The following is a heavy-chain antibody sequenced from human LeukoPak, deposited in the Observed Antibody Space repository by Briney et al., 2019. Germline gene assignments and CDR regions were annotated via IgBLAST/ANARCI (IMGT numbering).Heavy chain of an antibody. CDR2: IIPIFGTA. D-gene: IGHD1-26*01. CDR1: GGTFSNYA. Sequence: SVKVSCXASGGTFSNYAISWVRQARGQGLEWMGRIIPIFGTANYAQKFQGRVTITTDESTSTAYMELSSLRSEDTAVYYCARSNQGSYGVYYFDYWGQGTLVTVSS. CDR3: ARSNQGSYGVYYFDY. J-gene: IGHJ4*02. V-gene: IGHV1-69*05.